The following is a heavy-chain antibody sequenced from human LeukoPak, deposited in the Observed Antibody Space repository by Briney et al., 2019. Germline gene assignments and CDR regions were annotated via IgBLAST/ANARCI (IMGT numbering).Heavy chain of an antibody. CDR1: GGSISSSSYY. V-gene: IGHV4-39*01. D-gene: IGHD1-26*01. CDR2: IYYSGST. CDR3: AIVGATPDAFDI. Sequence: SETLSLTCTVSGGSISSSSYYWGWIRQPPGKGLEWIGSIYYSGSTYYNPSLKSRVTISVDTSKNQFSLKLSSVTAADTAVCYCAIVGATPDAFDIWGQGTMVTVSS. J-gene: IGHJ3*02.